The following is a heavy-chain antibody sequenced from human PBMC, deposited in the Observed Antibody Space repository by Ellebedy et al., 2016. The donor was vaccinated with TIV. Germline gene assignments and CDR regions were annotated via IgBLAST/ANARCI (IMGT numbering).Heavy chain of an antibody. CDR3: ARRNTYYYGADY. CDR1: GGSISSSNW. CDR2: IYHSGST. D-gene: IGHD3-10*01. V-gene: IGHV4-4*02. J-gene: IGHJ4*02. Sequence: MPSETLSLTCAVSGGSISSSNWWSWVRQPPGKGLEWIGEIYHSGSTNYNPSLKSRVIISVDKSKNQFPLKLSSVTATDTAVYYCARRNTYYYGADYWGQGTLVTVSS.